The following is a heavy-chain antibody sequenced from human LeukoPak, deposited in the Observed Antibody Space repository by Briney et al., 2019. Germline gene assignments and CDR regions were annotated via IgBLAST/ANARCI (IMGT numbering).Heavy chain of an antibody. Sequence: GGSLRLSCAASGFTFSHYYVSWVRQAPGKRREWVANIKQDGSEQFYLDSVKGRFTISRDNAKNALYLQMNSLRAEDTALYYCAKPLLRFYSSGWYMSAFDIWGQGTMVTVSS. CDR2: IKQDGSEQ. D-gene: IGHD6-19*01. V-gene: IGHV3-7*03. CDR3: AKPLLRFYSSGWYMSAFDI. J-gene: IGHJ3*02. CDR1: GFTFSHYY.